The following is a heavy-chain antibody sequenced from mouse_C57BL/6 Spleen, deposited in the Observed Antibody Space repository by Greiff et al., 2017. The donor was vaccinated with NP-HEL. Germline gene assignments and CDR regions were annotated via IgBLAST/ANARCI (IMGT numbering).Heavy chain of an antibody. J-gene: IGHJ1*03. V-gene: IGHV5-4*01. CDR1: GFTFSSYA. CDR2: ISDGGSYT. Sequence: EVKLVESGGGLVKPGGSLKLSCAASGFTFSSYAMSWVRQTPEKRLEWVATISDGGSYTYYPANVKGRFTISRDNATNNLYLQMSHLKSEDTAMYYGARDLAYYGNQGYFDVWGTGTTVTVSS. D-gene: IGHD2-10*01. CDR3: ARDLAYYGNQGYFDV.